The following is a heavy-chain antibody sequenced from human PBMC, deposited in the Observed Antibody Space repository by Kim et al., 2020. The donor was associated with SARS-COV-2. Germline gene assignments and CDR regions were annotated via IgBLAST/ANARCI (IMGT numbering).Heavy chain of an antibody. D-gene: IGHD3-16*02. J-gene: IGHJ4*01. CDR3: ARGPISRFGGVIALPY. V-gene: IGHV4-34*01. Sequence: SETLSLTCAVYGGSFSGYYWSWIRQPPGKGLEWIGEINHSGSTNYNPSLKSRVTISVDTSKNQFSLKLSSVTAADTAVYYCARGPISRFGGVIALPYWG. CDR1: GGSFSGYY. CDR2: INHSGST.